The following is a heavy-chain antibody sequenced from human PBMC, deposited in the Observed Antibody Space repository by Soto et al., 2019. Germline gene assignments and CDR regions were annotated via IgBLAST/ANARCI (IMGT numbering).Heavy chain of an antibody. D-gene: IGHD1-7*01. Sequence: ASVKVSCKASGYTFTGYYMHWVRQAPGQGLEWMGWINPNSGGTNYAQKFQGWVTMTRDTSISTAYMELSRLRSDDTAVYYCARDIITGTSYYYYYYGMDVWGQGTTVTVSS. CDR3: ARDIITGTSYYYYYYGMDV. CDR1: GYTFTGYY. J-gene: IGHJ6*02. CDR2: INPNSGGT. V-gene: IGHV1-2*04.